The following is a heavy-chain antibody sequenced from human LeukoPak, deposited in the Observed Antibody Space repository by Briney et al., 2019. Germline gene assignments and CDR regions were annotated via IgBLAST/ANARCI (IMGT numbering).Heavy chain of an antibody. V-gene: IGHV1-46*01. J-gene: IGHJ5*02. CDR1: GYTFTSYY. D-gene: IGHD1-26*01. CDR2: INPSGGST. CDR3: ARHPVRRGGATICFDP. Sequence: ASVKVSCKASGYTFTSYYMHWVRQAPGQGLEWMGIINPSGGSTSYAQKFQGRVTMTRDMSTSTVYMELSSLRSEDTAVYYCARHPVRRGGATICFDPWGQGTLVTVSS.